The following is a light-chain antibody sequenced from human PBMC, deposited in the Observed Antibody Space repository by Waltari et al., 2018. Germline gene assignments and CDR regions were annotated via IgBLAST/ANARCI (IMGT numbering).Light chain of an antibody. CDR3: QQYNDWLGT. CDR1: PGASSN. J-gene: IGKJ2*01. V-gene: IGKV3-15*01. CDR2: GAS. Sequence: EIVMTQSPATLSVSPGERATLSCRARPGASSNLAWYQQKPGQAPRLLIYGASTRATDIPARFSGSGSGTEFTLTISSLQSEDFAVYYCQQYNDWLGTFGQGTKLEIK.